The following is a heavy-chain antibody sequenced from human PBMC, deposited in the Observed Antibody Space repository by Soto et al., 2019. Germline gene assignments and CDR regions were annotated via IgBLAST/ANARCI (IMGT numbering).Heavy chain of an antibody. V-gene: IGHV3-74*03. D-gene: IGHD1-1*01. CDR2: INSDGARI. CDR3: ARAGDWNYVQDF. CDR1: GFTFTHYR. Sequence: EVQLVKSGGGFVQPGGSLRLSCAASGFTFTHYRIHWVRQPPGKGLEWVGRINSDGARIEYGDSVKGRFTISRDNAHNMVFLPMNGLTDEDSDVYFSARAGDWNYVQDFWSQGTLVTVSS. J-gene: IGHJ4*02.